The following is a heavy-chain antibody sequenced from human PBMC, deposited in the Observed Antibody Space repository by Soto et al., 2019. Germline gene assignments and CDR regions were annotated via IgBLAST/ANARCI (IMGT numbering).Heavy chain of an antibody. J-gene: IGHJ4*02. V-gene: IGHV1-18*04. CDR1: GYSFTSYG. CDR3: ARGVLDWLSTSGFDY. CDR2: ITAENGNT. D-gene: IGHD5-12*01. Sequence: QIQLVQSGAEVKKPGASVKVSCKASGYSFTSYGITWVRQAPGQGPEWLGWITAENGNTNYAQKFQGSSTMTTDTSTNTAFIALMGLRSADTAVYCCARGVLDWLSTSGFDYWGQGPLVTVSS.